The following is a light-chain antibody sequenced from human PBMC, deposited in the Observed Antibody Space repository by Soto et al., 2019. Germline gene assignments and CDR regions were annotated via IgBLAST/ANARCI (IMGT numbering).Light chain of an antibody. J-gene: IGKJ3*01. CDR1: QSFSSSY. CDR3: HHYGSALFT. Sequence: EIVLTQSAGTLSLSPGEIATLSCRASQSFSSSYLAWYQQIHGQAPRLLIYGASSRATGIPDRFSGSGTGTDFTLTISSLEPEDFAVYYCHHYGSALFTFGPGTKVDVK. V-gene: IGKV3-20*01. CDR2: GAS.